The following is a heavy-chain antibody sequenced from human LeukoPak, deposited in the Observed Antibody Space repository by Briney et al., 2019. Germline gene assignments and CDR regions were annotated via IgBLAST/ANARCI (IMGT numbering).Heavy chain of an antibody. CDR2: FAGSDTTT. J-gene: IGHJ4*02. V-gene: IGHV3-48*03. CDR3: TTLGYHLDS. CDR1: GFDFYAYE. Sequence: GGSLRLSCAASGFDFYAYEMNWVRQAPGKGLEWVAYFAGSDTTTYYADSVKGRFTISRDNAKNSLYLQMNSLRADDSALYYCTTLGYHLDSWGQGTLVTVSS. D-gene: IGHD3-22*01.